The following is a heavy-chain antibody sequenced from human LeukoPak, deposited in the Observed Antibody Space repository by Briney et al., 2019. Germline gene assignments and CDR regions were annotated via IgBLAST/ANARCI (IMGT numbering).Heavy chain of an antibody. CDR3: AREMYDSGGYRVSYFDY. CDR2: IHNSGST. CDR1: GGSINTPNYY. V-gene: IGHV4-39*07. Sequence: SETLSLTCTVSGGSINTPNYYWGWIRQPPGKGLEWIASIHNSGSTFYNPSVKGRVSRSIDTSKNQFSLKLSSVTAADTAVYYCAREMYDSGGYRVSYFDYWGQGILVTVSS. D-gene: IGHD3-22*01. J-gene: IGHJ4*02.